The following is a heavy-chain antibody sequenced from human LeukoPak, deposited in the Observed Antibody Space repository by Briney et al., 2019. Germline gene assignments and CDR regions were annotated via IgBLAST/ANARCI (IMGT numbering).Heavy chain of an antibody. CDR2: IIPIFGTA. CDR1: GGTFSSYA. V-gene: IGHV1-69*05. J-gene: IGHJ6*03. CDR3: ARLLNQPRFGGEPYYYYMDV. Sequence: ASVKVSCKASGGTFSSYAISWVRQAPGQGLEWMGGIIPIFGTANYAQKFQGRVTITTDESTSTAYMELSSLRSEDTAVYYCARLLNQPRFGGEPYYYYMDVWGKGTTVTVSS. D-gene: IGHD3-3*01.